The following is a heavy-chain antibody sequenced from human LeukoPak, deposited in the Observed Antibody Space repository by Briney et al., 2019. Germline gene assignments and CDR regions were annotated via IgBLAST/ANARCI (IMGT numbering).Heavy chain of an antibody. D-gene: IGHD3-10*01. CDR2: IYYSGST. CDR1: GGSISSGDYY. Sequence: SQTLSLTCSVSGGSISSGDYYWSWIRQPPGKGLEWIGYIYYSGSTYYNPSLKSRVTISVDTSKNQFSLKLSSVTAADTAVYYCARDLPPYYGSGSYDYYYCGMDVWGKGTTVTVSS. V-gene: IGHV4-30-4*01. CDR3: ARDLPPYYGSGSYDYYYCGMDV. J-gene: IGHJ6*04.